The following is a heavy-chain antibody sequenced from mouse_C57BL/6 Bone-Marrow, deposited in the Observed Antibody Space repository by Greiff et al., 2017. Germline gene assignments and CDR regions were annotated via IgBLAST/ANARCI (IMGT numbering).Heavy chain of an antibody. J-gene: IGHJ3*01. CDR2: VFPVSGST. Sequence: QVQLQQSGPELVKPGASVQISCKASGYTFTDYYINWVKPRPGQGLEVIGWVFPVSGSTSYNEKFKGKATLTVDKSSSTAYMLLSSLTSEDSAVYFCARGRAYDYDLAWFAYWGQGTLVTVSA. CDR3: ARGRAYDYDLAWFAY. CDR1: GYTFTDYY. D-gene: IGHD2-4*01. V-gene: IGHV1-75*01.